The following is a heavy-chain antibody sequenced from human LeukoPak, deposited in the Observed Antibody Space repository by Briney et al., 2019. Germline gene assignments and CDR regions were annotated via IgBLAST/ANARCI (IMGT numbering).Heavy chain of an antibody. Sequence: SETLSLTCTVSGGSISSYYWSWIRQPPGKGLEWIGYIYYSGSTNYNPSLKSRVTISVDTSKSQFSLKLSSVTAADTAVYYCARRVEYCGGDCTYYFDYWGQGTLVTVSS. CDR2: IYYSGST. V-gene: IGHV4-59*01. J-gene: IGHJ4*02. D-gene: IGHD2-21*02. CDR1: GGSISSYY. CDR3: ARRVEYCGGDCTYYFDY.